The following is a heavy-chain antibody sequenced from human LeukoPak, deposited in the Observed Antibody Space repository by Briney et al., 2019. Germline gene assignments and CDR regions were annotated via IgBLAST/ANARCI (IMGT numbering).Heavy chain of an antibody. Sequence: PGGSLRLSCAASGFTFSSDSMTWVRQAPGKGLEWVSYISSSSSSIYYADSVKGRFTISRDNAKNSLYLQMNSLRDEDTAVYYCARDVCSSTSCYNNYWGQGTLVTVSS. V-gene: IGHV3-48*02. CDR2: ISSSSSSI. J-gene: IGHJ4*02. CDR1: GFTFSSDS. CDR3: ARDVCSSTSCYNNY. D-gene: IGHD2-2*02.